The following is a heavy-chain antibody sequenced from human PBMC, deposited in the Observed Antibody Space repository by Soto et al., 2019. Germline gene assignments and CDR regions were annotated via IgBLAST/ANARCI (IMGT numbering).Heavy chain of an antibody. V-gene: IGHV4-39*01. J-gene: IGHJ4*02. D-gene: IGHD1-1*01. CDR3: ARRQVQLERGPGGGRYFDY. Sequence: SETLSLTCTVSGGSISSSSYYWGWIRQPPGKGLEWIGSIYYSGSTYYNPSLKSRVTISVDTSKNQFSLKLSPVTAADTAVYYCARRQVQLERGPGGGRYFDYWGQGTLVTVSS. CDR1: GGSISSSSYY. CDR2: IYYSGST.